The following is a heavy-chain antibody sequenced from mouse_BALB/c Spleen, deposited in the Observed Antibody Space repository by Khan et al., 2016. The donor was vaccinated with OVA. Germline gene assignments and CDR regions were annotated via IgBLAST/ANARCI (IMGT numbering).Heavy chain of an antibody. CDR2: IWGDGST. D-gene: IGHD2-10*01. CDR3: ARAYYGNYREAMDY. J-gene: IGHJ4*01. CDR1: GFSLTGYG. Sequence: QVQLKESGPGLVAPSQSLSITCTVSGFSLTGYGVNWVRQPPGKGLEWLGMIWGDGSTDYNSALKSRLSIGKDNSKSQVFLKMNSLQTDDTVRYYCARAYYGNYREAMDYWGQGTSVTVSS. V-gene: IGHV2-6-7*01.